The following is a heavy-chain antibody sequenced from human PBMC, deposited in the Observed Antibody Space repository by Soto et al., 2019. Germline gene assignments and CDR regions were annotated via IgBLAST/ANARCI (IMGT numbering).Heavy chain of an antibody. CDR2: IWNDGRTK. CDR3: ATDAGNSPFYY. J-gene: IGHJ4*02. CDR1: GFTFSIYG. Sequence: GGSLRLSCVASGFTFSIYGMHWVRQAPGEGLEWVAVIWNDGRTKPYSASVKGRFTISRDNSKNTLYLEMNSLRAEDTAVYYCATDAGNSPFYYWGQGTLVTVSS. V-gene: IGHV3-33*01. D-gene: IGHD1-26*01.